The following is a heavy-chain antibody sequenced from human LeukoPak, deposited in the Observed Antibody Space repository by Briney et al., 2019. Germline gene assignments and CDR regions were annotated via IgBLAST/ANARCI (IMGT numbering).Heavy chain of an antibody. Sequence: SETLSLTCTVSGGSISSGGYYWSWIRQPPGKGLEWIGYIYYSGSTYYNPSLKSRVTISVDTSKNQFSLKLSSVTAADTAVYCCARGSCSGGSCHSSWFDPWGQGTLVTVSS. CDR3: ARGSCSGGSCHSSWFDP. V-gene: IGHV4-30-4*01. D-gene: IGHD2-15*01. CDR1: GGSISSGGYY. CDR2: IYYSGST. J-gene: IGHJ5*02.